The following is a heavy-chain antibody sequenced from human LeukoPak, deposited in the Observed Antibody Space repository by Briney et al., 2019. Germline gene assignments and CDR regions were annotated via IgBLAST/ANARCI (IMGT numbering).Heavy chain of an antibody. V-gene: IGHV3-48*03. J-gene: IGHJ6*02. CDR3: ARGFPGFWYYYYGMDV. CDR2: ISSSGSTI. Sequence: GGSLRLSCAASGFTFSSYEMNWVRQAPGQGLESVSYISSSGSTIYYADSVKGRFTISRDNAKNSLYLQMNSLRAEDTAVYYWARGFPGFWYYYYGMDVWGQGSTVTV. CDR1: GFTFSSYE. D-gene: IGHD3-3*01.